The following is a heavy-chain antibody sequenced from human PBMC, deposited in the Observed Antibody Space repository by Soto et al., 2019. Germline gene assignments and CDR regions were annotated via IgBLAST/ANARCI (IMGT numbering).Heavy chain of an antibody. Sequence: EVQLVESGGVLVQPGGALRLSCAASGFTFSSYWMSWVRQAPGKGLEWVANIKQDGSEKYYVDSVKGRFTISRDNAKNSLYLQMNSLRAEDTAVYYCARDTLVGATGFDYWGQGTLVTVSS. D-gene: IGHD1-26*01. CDR1: GFTFSSYW. V-gene: IGHV3-7*01. CDR3: ARDTLVGATGFDY. J-gene: IGHJ4*02. CDR2: IKQDGSEK.